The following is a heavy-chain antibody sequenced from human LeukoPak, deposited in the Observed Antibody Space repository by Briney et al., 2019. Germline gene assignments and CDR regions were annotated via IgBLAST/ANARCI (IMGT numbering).Heavy chain of an antibody. J-gene: IGHJ4*02. Sequence: SETLSLTCTVSGPSISIYYWSWIRQPPGKGLEWIGYIYYSGSTNYNPSLKSRVTISVDTSKNQFSLKLSSVTAADTAVYYCARGATVVIDYWGQGTLVTVSS. V-gene: IGHV4-59*01. D-gene: IGHD4-23*01. CDR3: ARGATVVIDY. CDR2: IYYSGST. CDR1: GPSISIYY.